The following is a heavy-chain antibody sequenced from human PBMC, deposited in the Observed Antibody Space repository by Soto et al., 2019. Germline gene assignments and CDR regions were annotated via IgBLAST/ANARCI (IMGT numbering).Heavy chain of an antibody. Sequence: SETLSLTCTVSDGSISSNYWSWIRQPPGKELEWIGNIYYSESTNNNPSLKSRVTISVDTSKNQFSLKLSSVTAADTAVYYCASPHYYDILTGLSWFDPWGQGTLVTVSS. CDR2: IYYSEST. D-gene: IGHD3-9*01. CDR1: DGSISSNY. J-gene: IGHJ5*02. CDR3: ASPHYYDILTGLSWFDP. V-gene: IGHV4-59*08.